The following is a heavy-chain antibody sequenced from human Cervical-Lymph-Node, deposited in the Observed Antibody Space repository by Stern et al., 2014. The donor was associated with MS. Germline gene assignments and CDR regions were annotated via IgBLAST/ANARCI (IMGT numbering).Heavy chain of an antibody. V-gene: IGHV1-8*01. J-gene: IGHJ6*02. CDR1: GYTFISYD. Sequence: VQLVESGSQVRKPGASVKVSCQASGYTFISYDIFWGRQATGQGLEWMGWTNPNNANTGHAQKFQGRVTMTRNISISTAYMELSSLRSDDTAVYYCVRGGFSYGYGLDAWGQGTAVIVSS. CDR2: TNPNNANT. D-gene: IGHD5-18*01. CDR3: VRGGFSYGYGLDA.